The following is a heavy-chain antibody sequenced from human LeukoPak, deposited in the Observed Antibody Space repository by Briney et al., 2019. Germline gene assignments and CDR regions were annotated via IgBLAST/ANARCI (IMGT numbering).Heavy chain of an antibody. CDR3: ASSGGDYEGVLDY. Sequence: SETLSLTCTASGGSISSYYWSWIRQPPGKGLEWIGYIYYSGSTNYNPSLKSRVTISVDTSKNQFSLKLSSVTAADTAVYYCASSGGDYEGVLDYWGQGTLVTVSS. D-gene: IGHD4-17*01. V-gene: IGHV4-59*01. CDR1: GGSISSYY. CDR2: IYYSGST. J-gene: IGHJ4*02.